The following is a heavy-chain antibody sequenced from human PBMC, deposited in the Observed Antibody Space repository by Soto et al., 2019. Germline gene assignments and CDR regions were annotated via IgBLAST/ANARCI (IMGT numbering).Heavy chain of an antibody. J-gene: IGHJ6*02. CDR3: AREIAAARDYYYYYYGMDV. CDR1: GFTFSSYS. V-gene: IGHV3-21*01. CDR2: ISSSSSYI. Sequence: PGGSLRLSCAASGFTFSSYSMNWVRQAPGKGLEWVSSISSSSSYIYYADSVKGRFTISRDNAKNSLYLQMNSLRAEDTAVYYCAREIAAARDYYYYYYGMDVWGQGTTVTVS. D-gene: IGHD6-13*01.